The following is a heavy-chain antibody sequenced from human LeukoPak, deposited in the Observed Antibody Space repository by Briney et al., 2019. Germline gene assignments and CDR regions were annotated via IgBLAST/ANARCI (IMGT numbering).Heavy chain of an antibody. Sequence: SVKVSCKASGGTFSSYAISWVRQAPGQGLEWMGGIIPIFGTANYAQKFQGRVTVTADESTSTAYMEPSSLRSEDTAVYYCARWDGYLLDYWGQGTLVTVSS. V-gene: IGHV1-69*13. J-gene: IGHJ4*02. CDR2: IIPIFGTA. D-gene: IGHD5-18*01. CDR1: GGTFSSYA. CDR3: ARWDGYLLDY.